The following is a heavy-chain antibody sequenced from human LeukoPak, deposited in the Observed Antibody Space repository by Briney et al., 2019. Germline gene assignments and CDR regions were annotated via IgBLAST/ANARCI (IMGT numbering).Heavy chain of an antibody. CDR1: GFTFSSYS. J-gene: IGHJ4*02. CDR2: ISSSSSYI. CDR3: ARTSPPFRSYDKLSY. Sequence: TGGSLRLSCAASGFTFSSYSMNWVRQAPGKGLEWVSSISSSSSYIYYADSVKGRFTISRDNAKNSLYLQMNSLRAEDTAVYYCARTSPPFRSYDKLSYWGQGTLVTVSS. V-gene: IGHV3-21*01. D-gene: IGHD3-22*01.